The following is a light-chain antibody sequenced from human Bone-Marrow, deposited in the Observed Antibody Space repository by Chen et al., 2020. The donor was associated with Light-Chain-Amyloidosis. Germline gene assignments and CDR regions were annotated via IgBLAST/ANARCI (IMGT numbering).Light chain of an antibody. V-gene: IGLV2-14*03. Sequence: SALTHPASVSGSPGQSITISCTGTSSDVGGYNYVSLYQQHPGKAPKLMTYDVSNRPSGVSNRFSGSKSGNTASLTISGLQAEDEADYYCSSYTSSSTVVFGGGTKLTVL. CDR3: SSYTSSSTVV. CDR1: SSDVGGYNY. J-gene: IGLJ2*01. CDR2: DVS.